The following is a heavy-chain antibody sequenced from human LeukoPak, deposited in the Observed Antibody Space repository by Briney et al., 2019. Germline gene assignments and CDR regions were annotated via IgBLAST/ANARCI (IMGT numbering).Heavy chain of an antibody. D-gene: IGHD3-3*01. CDR3: AKSGYSAYHFDY. CDR2: TYYGGST. Sequence: KPSETLSLTCTVSGGSISSSNYYWGWIRRPPGKGLEWIGSTYYGGSTYYNPSLKSRVTISVDTSKNQLSLRLSSVTAADTAVYYCAKSGYSAYHFDYWGQGTLVTVSS. V-gene: IGHV4-39*01. CDR1: GGSISSSNYY. J-gene: IGHJ4*02.